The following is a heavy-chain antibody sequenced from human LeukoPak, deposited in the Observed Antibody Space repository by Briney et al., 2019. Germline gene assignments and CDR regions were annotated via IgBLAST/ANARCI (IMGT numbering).Heavy chain of an antibody. CDR3: AKDDYGANPWTLVH. J-gene: IGHJ4*02. CDR1: GFTFSRSG. Sequence: GRSLRLSCVGSGFTFSRSGMHWVRQAPGKGLEWVAFISNDGYNTYFADSVKGRITISRDNSRNTLYLQINSLRADDTAVFYCAKDDYGANPWTLVHWGPGTLVTASS. D-gene: IGHD4-17*01. V-gene: IGHV3-30*18. CDR2: ISNDGYNT.